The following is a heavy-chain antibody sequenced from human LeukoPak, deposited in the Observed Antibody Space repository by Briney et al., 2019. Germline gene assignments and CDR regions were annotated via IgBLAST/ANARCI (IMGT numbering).Heavy chain of an antibody. CDR2: IYYRGSA. D-gene: IGHD3-22*01. J-gene: IGHJ4*02. CDR3: ARPNYYDSSGYFN. CDR1: GGSISSSSYY. V-gene: IGHV4-39*01. Sequence: SETLSLTCTVSGGSISSSSYYWGWIRPPPGKGLEWFGSIYYRGSAYYHPSLKSRMTISVDTSKNQCSLKLTSVTAADTAVYYCARPNYYDSSGYFNWGQGTLVTVSS.